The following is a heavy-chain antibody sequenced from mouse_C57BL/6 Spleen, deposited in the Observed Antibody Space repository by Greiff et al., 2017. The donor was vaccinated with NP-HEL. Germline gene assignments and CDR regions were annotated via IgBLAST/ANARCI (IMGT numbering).Heavy chain of an antibody. CDR3: ARRGLLGDFDY. CDR2: ISGGGGNT. Sequence: EVMLVESGGGLVKPGGSLKLSCAASGFTFSSYTMSWVRQTPEKRLEWVATISGGGGNTYYPDSVKGRFTISRDNAKNTLYLQMSSLRSEDTALYYCARRGLLGDFDYWGQGTTRTVSS. V-gene: IGHV5-9*01. J-gene: IGHJ2*01. CDR1: GFTFSSYT. D-gene: IGHD2-3*01.